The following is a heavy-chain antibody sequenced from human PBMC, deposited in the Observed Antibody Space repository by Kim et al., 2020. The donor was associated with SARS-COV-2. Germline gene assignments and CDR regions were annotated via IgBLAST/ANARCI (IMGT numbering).Heavy chain of an antibody. CDR1: GGSISSSSYY. J-gene: IGHJ4*02. D-gene: IGHD3-3*01. CDR3: ARHNTIFGVVIIYFDY. CDR2: IYYSGST. Sequence: SETLSLTCTVSGGSISSSSYYWGWIRQPPGKGLEWIGSIYYSGSTYYNPSLKSRVTISVDTSKNQFALKLSSVTATDTAVYYCARHNTIFGVVIIYFDYWGQGNLVTVSS. V-gene: IGHV4-39*01.